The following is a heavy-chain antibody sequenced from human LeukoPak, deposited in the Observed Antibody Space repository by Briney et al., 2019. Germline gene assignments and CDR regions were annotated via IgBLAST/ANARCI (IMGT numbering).Heavy chain of an antibody. CDR3: ARDDGFSCYSY. D-gene: IGHD3/OR15-3a*01. V-gene: IGHV3-74*01. CDR2: INSDGSWT. Sequence: GGSLRLSCAASGNYWMHWVRQAPGKGLVWVSHINSDGSWTSYADSVKGRFTISKDNAKNTVYLQMNSLIAEDTAVYYCARDDGFSCYSYWGQGTLVTVSS. CDR1: GNYW. J-gene: IGHJ4*02.